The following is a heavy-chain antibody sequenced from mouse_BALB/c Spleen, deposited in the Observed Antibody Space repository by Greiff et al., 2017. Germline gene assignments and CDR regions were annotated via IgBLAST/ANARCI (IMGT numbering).Heavy chain of an antibody. D-gene: IGHD2-1*01. CDR1: GFTFSDAW. J-gene: IGHJ2*01. V-gene: IGHV6-6*01. CDR3: VRGNSYFDY. Sequence: VQLKESGGGLVQPGGSMKLSCAASGFTFSDAWMDWVRQSPEKGLEWVAEIRSKANNHATYYADSVKDRFTISRDDSQSMLYLQMNNLKTEDTAMYYCVRGNSYFDYWGQGTTLTVSS. CDR2: IRSKANNHAT.